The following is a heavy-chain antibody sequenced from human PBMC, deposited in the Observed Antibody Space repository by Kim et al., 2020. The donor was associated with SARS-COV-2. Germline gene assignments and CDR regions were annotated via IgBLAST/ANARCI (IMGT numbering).Heavy chain of an antibody. D-gene: IGHD3-9*01. CDR2: INHSGST. Sequence: SETLSLTCAVYGGSFSGYYWSWIRQPPGKGLEWVGEINHSGSTNYNPSLKSRVTISVYTSKNQFSLKLSSVTAADTAVDYCARGGLRYFDWLGYFDYWGQGTLVTVSS. CDR3: ARGGLRYFDWLGYFDY. V-gene: IGHV4-34*01. J-gene: IGHJ4*02. CDR1: GGSFSGYY.